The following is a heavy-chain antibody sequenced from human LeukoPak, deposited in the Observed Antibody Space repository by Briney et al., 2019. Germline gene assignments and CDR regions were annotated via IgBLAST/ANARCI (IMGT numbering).Heavy chain of an antibody. CDR1: GGSISGYF. J-gene: IGHJ4*02. Sequence: SETLSLTCTVSGGSISGYFWSWIRQPPGEGLQFIGYIYYTGTASYNPSLNSRVTMSVDTSKNQFSLKVSSVTAADPAVYYCSRANPLPFFDWLSHELPTFGHWGQGTLV. CDR3: SRANPLPFFDWLSHELPTFGH. CDR2: IYYTGTA. V-gene: IGHV4-59*01. D-gene: IGHD3-9*01.